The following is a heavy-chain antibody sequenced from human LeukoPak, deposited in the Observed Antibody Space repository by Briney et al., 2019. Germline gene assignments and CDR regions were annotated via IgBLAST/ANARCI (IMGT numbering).Heavy chain of an antibody. CDR3: IDYSNDY. Sequence: PGGSLRLSCAASGFTFRTYGMHWVRQAPGKGLEWVSAISGSGGSTYYADSVKGRFTISRDNSKNTLYLQMNSLRAEDTAVYYCIDYSNDYWGQGTLVTVSS. V-gene: IGHV3-23*01. D-gene: IGHD4-11*01. CDR1: GFTFRTYG. J-gene: IGHJ4*02. CDR2: ISGSGGST.